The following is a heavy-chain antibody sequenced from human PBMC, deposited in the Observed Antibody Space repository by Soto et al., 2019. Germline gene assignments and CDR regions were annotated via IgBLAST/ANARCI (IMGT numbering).Heavy chain of an antibody. CDR3: ARDPLAVAGRWFDP. J-gene: IGHJ5*02. D-gene: IGHD6-19*01. CDR2: IYHTGTT. V-gene: IGHV4-4*02. Sequence: QVQLQESGPGLVKPSGTLSLTCAVSGGSISSYNWWSWVRQPPGKGLECIGEIYHTGTTNYNPSPQSRVTISLDKSQNQFSPELASVTAADTAVYYCARDPLAVAGRWFDPWGQGTLVTVSS. CDR1: GGSISSYNW.